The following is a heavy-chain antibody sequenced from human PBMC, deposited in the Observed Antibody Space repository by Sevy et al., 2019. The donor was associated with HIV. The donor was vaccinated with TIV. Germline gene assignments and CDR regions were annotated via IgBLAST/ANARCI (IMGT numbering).Heavy chain of an antibody. CDR3: ARDRTGTIMYYFDY. CDR1: GFTFSSYA. J-gene: IGHJ4*02. CDR2: ISYDGSNK. D-gene: IGHD1-1*01. V-gene: IGHV3-30*04. Sequence: GGSLRLSCAASGFTFSSYAMHWVRQAPGKGLEWVAVISYDGSNKYYADSVKGRFTISRDNSKNTLYLQMNSLRAEDTAVYYCARDRTGTIMYYFDYWGQGTLVTVSS.